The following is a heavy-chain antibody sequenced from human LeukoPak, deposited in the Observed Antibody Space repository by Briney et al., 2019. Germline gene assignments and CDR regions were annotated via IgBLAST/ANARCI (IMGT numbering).Heavy chain of an antibody. CDR1: GGSISSSSYY. CDR3: ARVFDSYGIYYFDY. V-gene: IGHV4-39*07. D-gene: IGHD5-18*01. Sequence: PSETLSLTCTVSGGSISSSSYYWGWIRQPPGKGLEWIGSIYYSGSTYYNPSLKSRVTISVDTSKKQFSLKLSSVTAADTAVYYCARVFDSYGIYYFDYWGQGTLVTVSS. CDR2: IYYSGST. J-gene: IGHJ4*02.